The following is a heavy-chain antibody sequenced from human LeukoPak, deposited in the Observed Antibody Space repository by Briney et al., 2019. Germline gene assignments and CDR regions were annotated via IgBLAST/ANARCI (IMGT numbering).Heavy chain of an antibody. CDR2: LYYSGST. J-gene: IGHJ4*02. Sequence: SETLSLTCTVSGDSIRSNYWSWIRQYSGKGLEWIGYLYYSGSTNYNPSLQSRVSTSVDTSKNQFSLSLSSVTAADTAVYYCARLILLVPADSYYFDYWGQGTLVTVSS. V-gene: IGHV4-59*01. CDR3: ARLILLVPADSYYFDY. CDR1: GDSIRSNY. D-gene: IGHD2-2*01.